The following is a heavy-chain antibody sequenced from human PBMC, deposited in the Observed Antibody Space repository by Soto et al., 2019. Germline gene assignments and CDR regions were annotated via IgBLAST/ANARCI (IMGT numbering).Heavy chain of an antibody. CDR3: AGVVFTMVRGVIIQTYYYYGMDV. Sequence: ASVKVSCKASGYTLTSYGISWVRQAPGQGLEWMGWISAYNGNTNYAQKLQGRVTMTTDTSTSTAYVELRSLRSDDTAVYYCAGVVFTMVRGVIIQTYYYYGMDVWGQGTTVTVSS. CDR1: GYTLTSYG. D-gene: IGHD3-10*01. J-gene: IGHJ6*02. V-gene: IGHV1-18*01. CDR2: ISAYNGNT.